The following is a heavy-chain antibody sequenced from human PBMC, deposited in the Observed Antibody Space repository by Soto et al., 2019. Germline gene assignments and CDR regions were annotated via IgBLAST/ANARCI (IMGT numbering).Heavy chain of an antibody. J-gene: IGHJ4*02. CDR3: AKGVLYYDILTGAFDY. V-gene: IGHV3-9*01. CDR1: GFTFDDYA. Sequence: EVQLVESGGGVVQPGRSLRLSCAASGFTFDDYAMHWVRQAPGKGLEWVSSISWNSGRFAYADSVKGRFTISRDSAKNSLYLQMNSLRAEDTALYYCAKGVLYYDILTGAFDYWGQGTLVTVSS. D-gene: IGHD3-9*01. CDR2: ISWNSGRF.